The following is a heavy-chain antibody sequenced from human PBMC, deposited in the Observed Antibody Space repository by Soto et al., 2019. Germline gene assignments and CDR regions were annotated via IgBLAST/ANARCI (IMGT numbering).Heavy chain of an antibody. CDR2: ISGSSGNA. Sequence: QVQLVQSGAEVKNPGASVKVSCKTYGYTFTKYGVGWVRQAPGQGLEWMGWISGSSGNANYAEKVQGRITLTTDTSTITAYIELRSLRSDDTAVYYCAREMAGLGGEYDYWGQGTLVTVSS. D-gene: IGHD3-16*01. CDR3: AREMAGLGGEYDY. V-gene: IGHV1-18*01. CDR1: GYTFTKYG. J-gene: IGHJ4*02.